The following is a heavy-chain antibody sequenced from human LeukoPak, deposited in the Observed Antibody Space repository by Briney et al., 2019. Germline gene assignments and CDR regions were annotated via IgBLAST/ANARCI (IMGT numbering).Heavy chain of an antibody. D-gene: IGHD6-19*01. V-gene: IGHV4-34*01. J-gene: IGHJ2*01. Sequence: PSETLSLTCAVYGGSLRGNYGSWIRQPPGKGLEWIGEINHSGSTNYNPSLKSRVTISVDTSKNQISLKVRSVTAADTAVYYCARASGAVWYFDLWGRGTLVTVSS. CDR2: INHSGST. CDR1: GGSLRGNY. CDR3: ARASGAVWYFDL.